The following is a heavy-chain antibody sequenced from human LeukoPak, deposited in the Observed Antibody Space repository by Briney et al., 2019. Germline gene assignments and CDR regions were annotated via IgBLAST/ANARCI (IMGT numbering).Heavy chain of an antibody. CDR3: AKDGDSKSYYYYYMDV. V-gene: IGHV3-23*01. CDR2: ISGSGGST. J-gene: IGHJ6*03. Sequence: GGSLRLSCAASGFTFSSYAMSWVRQAPGKGLEWVSAISGSGGSTYYADSVKGQFTISGDDSKNTLYLQMNSLRAEDTAVYYCAKDGDSKSYYYYYMDVWGKGTTVTVSS. CDR1: GFTFSSYA. D-gene: IGHD4-17*01.